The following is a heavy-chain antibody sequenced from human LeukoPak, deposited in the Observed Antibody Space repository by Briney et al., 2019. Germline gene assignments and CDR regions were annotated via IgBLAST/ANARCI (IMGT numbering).Heavy chain of an antibody. V-gene: IGHV1-2*02. CDR2: INPNSGGT. D-gene: IGHD3-10*01. Sequence: ASVTVSCKASGYTFTGYYMHWVRQAPGQGLEGMGWINPNSGGTNYAQKFQGRVTMTRDTSISTAYMELSRLRSDDTAVYYCARDLRKEVVRGVIMGYYYGMDVWGQGTTVTVSS. CDR1: GYTFTGYY. CDR3: ARDLRKEVVRGVIMGYYYGMDV. J-gene: IGHJ6*02.